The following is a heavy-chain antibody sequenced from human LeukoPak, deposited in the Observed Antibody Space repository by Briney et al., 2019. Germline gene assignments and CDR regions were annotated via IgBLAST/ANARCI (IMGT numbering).Heavy chain of an antibody. CDR3: AKDPGIAAAGSDY. V-gene: IGHV3-23*01. CDR2: ISGSGGST. Sequence: GSLRLSCAASGFTFSTYAMSWVRQAPGKGLEWVSAISGSGGSTYYADSVRGRFTISRDNSKNTLYLQMNSLRAEDTAVYYCAKDPGIAAAGSDYWGQGTLVTVSS. CDR1: GFTFSTYA. D-gene: IGHD6-13*01. J-gene: IGHJ4*02.